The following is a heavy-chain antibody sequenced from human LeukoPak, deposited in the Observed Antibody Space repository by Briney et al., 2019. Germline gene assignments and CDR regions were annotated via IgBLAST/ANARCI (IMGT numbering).Heavy chain of an antibody. CDR1: GGTFSSYA. Sequence: SVKVSCKASGGTFSSYASSWVRQAPGQGLEWMGGIIPIFGTSNYAQEFQGRVTITADKSTSTAYMELSSLRSEDTAVYYCALYCGGDCYQAVDYWGQGTLVTVSS. CDR2: IIPIFGTS. D-gene: IGHD2-21*02. CDR3: ALYCGGDCYQAVDY. J-gene: IGHJ4*02. V-gene: IGHV1-69*06.